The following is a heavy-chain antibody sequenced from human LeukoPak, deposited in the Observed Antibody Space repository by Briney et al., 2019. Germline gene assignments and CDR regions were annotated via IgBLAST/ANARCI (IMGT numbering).Heavy chain of an antibody. D-gene: IGHD6-19*01. CDR2: ISSSSSYI. J-gene: IGHJ4*02. CDR3: ARDSPAPRQWLSSGYYFDY. Sequence: GGSLRLSCAASGFTFSSYSMNWVRQAPGKGLEWVSSISSSSSYIYYADSVKGRFTISRDNAKNSLYLQMNSLRAEDTAVYYCARDSPAPRQWLSSGYYFDYWGQGTLVTVSS. V-gene: IGHV3-21*01. CDR1: GFTFSSYS.